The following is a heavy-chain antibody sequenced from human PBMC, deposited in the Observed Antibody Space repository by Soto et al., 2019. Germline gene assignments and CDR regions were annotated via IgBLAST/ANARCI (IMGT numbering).Heavy chain of an antibody. J-gene: IGHJ4*02. CDR1: GGSISSYY. V-gene: IGHV4-59*01. Sequence: SETLSLTCTVSGGSISSYYWSWIRQPPGKGLEWIGYIYYSGSTNYNPSLKSRVTISVDTSKNQFSLKLSSVTAADTAVYYCARLSWEGSGWYEQPINFDYWGQGTLVTVSS. CDR3: ARLSWEGSGWYEQPINFDY. D-gene: IGHD6-19*01. CDR2: IYYSGST.